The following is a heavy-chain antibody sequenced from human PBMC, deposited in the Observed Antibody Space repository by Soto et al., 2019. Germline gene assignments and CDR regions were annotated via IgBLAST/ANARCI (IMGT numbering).Heavy chain of an antibody. CDR2: IFSSGST. CDR1: GGSITDYS. V-gene: IGHV4-4*07. D-gene: IGHD2-21*02. J-gene: IGHJ5*02. CDR3: ARDQGVVVTADNWFDP. Sequence: PSETLSLTCPVSGGSITDYSWVWIRQPAGKGLEWIGRIFSSGSTNYNPSLKGRITMSLDTSKNQFSLKLNSATATDTAVYFCARDQGVVVTADNWFDPWGQGTLVTVSS.